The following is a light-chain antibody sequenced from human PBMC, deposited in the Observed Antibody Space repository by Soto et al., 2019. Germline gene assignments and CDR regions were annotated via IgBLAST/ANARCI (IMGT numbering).Light chain of an antibody. CDR1: QTIDKY. Sequence: DIQMTQSPSSLSASVGYRVTITCRASQTIDKYLNWYQEKPGKAPKLLIYTTSTLQSEVPSRFSGSGSETDFTLTISSLQPEDFATYYCQQSYSTPLTFGGGTKVDIK. J-gene: IGKJ4*01. CDR3: QQSYSTPLT. CDR2: TTS. V-gene: IGKV1-39*01.